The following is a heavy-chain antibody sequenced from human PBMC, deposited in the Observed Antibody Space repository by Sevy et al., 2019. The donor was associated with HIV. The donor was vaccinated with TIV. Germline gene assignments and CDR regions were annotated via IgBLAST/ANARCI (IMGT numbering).Heavy chain of an antibody. CDR2: IYYSGST. V-gene: IGHV4-59*01. CDR1: GGSISSYY. J-gene: IGHJ4*02. CDR3: ARVAPVAVAGTYYFDY. Sequence: SETLSLTCTVSGGSISSYYWSWIRQPPGKGLEWIGYIYYSGSTNYNPSLKSQVTISVDTSKNQFSLKLSSVTAADTTVYYCARVAPVAVAGTYYFDYWGQGTLVTVSS. D-gene: IGHD6-19*01.